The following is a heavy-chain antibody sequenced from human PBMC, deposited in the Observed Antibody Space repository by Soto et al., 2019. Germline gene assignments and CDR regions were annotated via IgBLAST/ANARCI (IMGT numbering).Heavy chain of an antibody. Sequence: SETLSLTCAVSGVSISSGGYSWSWIRQPPGKGLEWIGYIYHSGSTYYNPSLKSRVTISVDRSKNQFSLKLSSVTAADTAVYYCATMGTPVTGLYYFDYWGQGTLVTVSS. J-gene: IGHJ4*02. CDR3: ATMGTPVTGLYYFDY. CDR1: GVSISSGGYS. CDR2: IYHSGST. D-gene: IGHD4-17*01. V-gene: IGHV4-30-2*01.